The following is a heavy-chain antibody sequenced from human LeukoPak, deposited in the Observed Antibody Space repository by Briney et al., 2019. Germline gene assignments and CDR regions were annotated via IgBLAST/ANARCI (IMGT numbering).Heavy chain of an antibody. CDR3: ARRGRGYNYFDY. J-gene: IGHJ4*02. V-gene: IGHV4-39*01. Sequence: PSETLSLTCTVSGGSLSSSRTYSWGWIRQPPGKGLEWIGNVYYSGSTNYNPSLKSRVTMSVDTSKNQFSLKLSSVTAADTAVYYCARRGRGYNYFDYWGQGTLVTVSS. CDR1: GGSLSSSRTYS. CDR2: VYYSGST. D-gene: IGHD5-24*01.